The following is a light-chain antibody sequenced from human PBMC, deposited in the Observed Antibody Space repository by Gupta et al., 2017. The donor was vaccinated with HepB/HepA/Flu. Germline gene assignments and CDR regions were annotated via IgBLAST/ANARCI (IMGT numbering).Light chain of an antibody. V-gene: IGKV1-39*01. J-gene: IGKJ1*01. CDR1: QTISGS. Sequence: DIQMTQSPSSLSASVGDRVTISCRASQTISGSVNWYQQKPGKAPELLVYFVTILQSGVPSRFSGSGSGTDFTLTIASLQPEDFATYFCQQNHLSPWTFGQGTKVEIK. CDR3: QQNHLSPWT. CDR2: FVT.